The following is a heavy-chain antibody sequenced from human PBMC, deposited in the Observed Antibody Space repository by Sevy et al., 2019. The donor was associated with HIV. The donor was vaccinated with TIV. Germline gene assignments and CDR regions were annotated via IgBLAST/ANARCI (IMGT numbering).Heavy chain of an antibody. CDR2: INHSGST. CDR3: ARGKGYPRNFDF. J-gene: IGHJ4*02. D-gene: IGHD2-15*01. CDR1: GGSLSHYY. Sequence: SETLSLTCAVYGGSLSHYYWTWIRQPPGKGLEWIGEINHSGSTSYNPSLKSRVTISLDTSKNQFCLKLMSVTAADTAVYYCARGKGYPRNFDFWGQGILVTVSS. V-gene: IGHV4-34*01.